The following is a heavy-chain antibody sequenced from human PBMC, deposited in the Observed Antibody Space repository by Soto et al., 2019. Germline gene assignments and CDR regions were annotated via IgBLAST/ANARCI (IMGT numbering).Heavy chain of an antibody. J-gene: IGHJ5*02. V-gene: IGHV4-39*01. CDR1: GGSISSSSYS. CDR3: ARLQFTDWFDP. Sequence: SETLSLTCTVSGGSISSSSYSWGWIRQPPGKGLEWIGSIYYSGNTYYNPSLKSRVTISVDTSKNQFSLKLSSVTAADTAVYYCARLQFTDWFDPWGLGILVTVSS. CDR2: IYYSGNT.